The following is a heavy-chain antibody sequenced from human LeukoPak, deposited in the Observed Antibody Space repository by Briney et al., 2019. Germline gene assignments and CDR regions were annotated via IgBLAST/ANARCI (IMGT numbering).Heavy chain of an antibody. V-gene: IGHV4-34*01. J-gene: IGHJ5*02. Sequence: SETLSLTCAVYGGSFSGYYWSWIRQPPGKGLEWIGEINHSGSTNYNPSLKSRVTISVDTSKNQFSLKLSSVTAADTAVYYCAGQSSVVPAAIAFFDPWGQGTLVTVSS. CDR3: AGQSSVVPAAIAFFDP. CDR1: GGSFSGYY. CDR2: INHSGST. D-gene: IGHD2-2*01.